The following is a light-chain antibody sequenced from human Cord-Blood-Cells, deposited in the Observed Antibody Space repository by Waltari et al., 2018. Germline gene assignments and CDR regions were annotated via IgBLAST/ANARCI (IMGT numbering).Light chain of an antibody. J-gene: IGLJ1*01. CDR3: CSYAGSSTYV. CDR1: SSDVGSYNL. Sequence: QYALTQPASVSGSPAQSITHSCHGTSSDVGSYNLVSWYQQHPGKAPKLMIYEVSKRPSGVSNRFSGSKSGNTASLTISGLQAEDEADYYCCSYAGSSTYVFGTGTKVTVL. CDR2: EVS. V-gene: IGLV2-23*02.